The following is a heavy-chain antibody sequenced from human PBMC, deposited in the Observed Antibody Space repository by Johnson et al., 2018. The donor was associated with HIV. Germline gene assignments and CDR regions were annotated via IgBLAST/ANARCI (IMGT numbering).Heavy chain of an antibody. D-gene: IGHD3-16*01. CDR3: ARERRLGGAFDI. CDR2: ISYDGSNK. J-gene: IGHJ3*02. CDR1: GFTFSSYG. Sequence: QVQLVESGGGVVRPGGSLRLSCAASGFTFSSYGMHWVRQAPGKGLEWVAVISYDGSNKYYADSVKGRLTISRDNSKNTRYLQMNSLRAEDTAVYYCARERRLGGAFDIWGQGTMVTVSS. V-gene: IGHV3-30*19.